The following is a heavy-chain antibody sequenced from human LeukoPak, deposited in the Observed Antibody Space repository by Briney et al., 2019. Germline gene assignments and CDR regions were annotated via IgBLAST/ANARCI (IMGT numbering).Heavy chain of an antibody. Sequence: PSGTLSLTCAVSGGSISSSNWWSWVRQPPGKGLEWIGEIYHSGSTNYNPSLKSRVTISVDTSKNQFSLKLSSVTAADTAVYYCARGVIAVAGLDYWGQGTLVTVSS. CDR2: IYHSGST. D-gene: IGHD6-19*01. CDR1: GGSISSSNW. CDR3: ARGVIAVAGLDY. V-gene: IGHV4-4*02. J-gene: IGHJ4*02.